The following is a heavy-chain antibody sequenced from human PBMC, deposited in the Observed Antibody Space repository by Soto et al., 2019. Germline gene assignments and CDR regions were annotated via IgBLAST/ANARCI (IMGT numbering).Heavy chain of an antibody. J-gene: IGHJ3*02. V-gene: IGHV4-34*01. Sequence: SETLSLTCAVYGGSFSGYYWSWIRQPPGKGLEWIGEINHSGSTNYNPSLKSRVTISVDTSKNQFSLKLSSVTAADTAVYYCARGTPLRDDAFDIWGQGTMVTVSS. CDR1: GGSFSGYY. CDR3: ARGTPLRDDAFDI. CDR2: INHSGST. D-gene: IGHD4-17*01.